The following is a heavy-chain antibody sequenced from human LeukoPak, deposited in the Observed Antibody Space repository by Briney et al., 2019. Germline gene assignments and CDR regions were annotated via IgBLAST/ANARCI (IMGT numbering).Heavy chain of an antibody. V-gene: IGHV4-61*02. D-gene: IGHD3-16*01. Sequence: SEALSLTCTDSVGSISSGSYYWSWIRQPAGKGLEWIGRIYTSGSTNHNPSLKSRATIPVDTPKNQFSLNLSSVTAADTPVYSCARDGGTGYFDYWGQGTLVTVSS. CDR3: ARDGGTGYFDY. CDR2: IYTSGST. CDR1: VGSISSGSYY. J-gene: IGHJ4*02.